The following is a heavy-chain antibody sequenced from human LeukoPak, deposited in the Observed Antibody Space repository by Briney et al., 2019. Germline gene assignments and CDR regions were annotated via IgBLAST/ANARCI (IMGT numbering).Heavy chain of an antibody. J-gene: IGHJ4*02. V-gene: IGHV3-7*01. Sequence: PGGSLRLSCAASGFTFRNYWMSWIRQAPGRGLEWVANIKLDGTQKNYIQSVRGRFTISRDNARNFLYLQLSSLRAEDTAVYYCTRDFWTDYWGQGTLVTV. CDR2: IKLDGTQK. D-gene: IGHD3/OR15-3a*01. CDR3: TRDFWTDY. CDR1: GFTFRNYW.